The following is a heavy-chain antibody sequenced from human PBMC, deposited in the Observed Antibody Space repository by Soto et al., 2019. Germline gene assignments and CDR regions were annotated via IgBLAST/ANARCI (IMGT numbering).Heavy chain of an antibody. Sequence: GGSLRLSCAVSGFTFSSYALSWVRQAPGKGLEWVSIIGASGGSTFYADSVKGRCTISRDNSKNTLYLQMNNLRAEYTAVYYCAKHFDSGCPDYGGQGTLVT. CDR3: AKHFDSGCPDY. V-gene: IGHV3-23*01. CDR2: IGASGGST. J-gene: IGHJ4*02. D-gene: IGHD6-19*01. CDR1: GFTFSSYA.